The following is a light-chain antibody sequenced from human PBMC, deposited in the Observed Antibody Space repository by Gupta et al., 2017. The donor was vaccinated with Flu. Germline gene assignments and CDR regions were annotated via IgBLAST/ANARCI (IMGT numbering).Light chain of an antibody. Sequence: ESATLSCRARQSVTRSYLAWYQQRPGQAPRLLIYGASSRATGIPDRFSGSGSGTDFTLTISRLEPEDFAVYYCQQYGSSPRTFGQGTKVEIK. CDR2: GAS. CDR3: QQYGSSPRT. V-gene: IGKV3-20*01. J-gene: IGKJ1*01. CDR1: QSVTRSY.